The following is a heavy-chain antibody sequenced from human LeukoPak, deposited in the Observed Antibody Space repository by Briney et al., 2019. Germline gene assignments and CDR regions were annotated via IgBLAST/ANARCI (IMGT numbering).Heavy chain of an antibody. V-gene: IGHV3-23*01. CDR1: GFTFNSYA. D-gene: IGHD4-11*01. J-gene: IGHJ5*02. Sequence: PGGSLRLSCAASGFTFNSYAMSWVRQAPGKGLEWVSAISGSGGSTYYADSVKGRFTISRDNSKNTLYLQMNSLRAEDTAVYYCAKAPHDYSNYLNWFDPWGQGTLVTVSS. CDR2: ISGSGGST. CDR3: AKAPHDYSNYLNWFDP.